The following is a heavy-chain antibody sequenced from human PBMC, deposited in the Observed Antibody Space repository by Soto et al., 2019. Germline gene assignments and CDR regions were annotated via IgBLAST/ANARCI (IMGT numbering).Heavy chain of an antibody. CDR1: GSSISNYY. Sequence: PSETLSLTCTVSGSSISNYYWTWIRQPPGKGLEWIGFIYYSGTTDYNPSLKSRVTISVDTSKNRFSLKLTSVTAADTAVYYCARKKREIYYYGMDVWGQGTTVTVSS. J-gene: IGHJ6*02. CDR2: IYYSGTT. V-gene: IGHV4-59*01. CDR3: ARKKREIYYYGMDV.